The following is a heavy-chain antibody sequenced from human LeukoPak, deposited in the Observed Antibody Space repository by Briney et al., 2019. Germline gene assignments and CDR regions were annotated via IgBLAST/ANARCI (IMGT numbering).Heavy chain of an antibody. CDR1: GYTFTSYG. CDR2: ISAYNGNT. Sequence: ASVKVSCKASGYTFTSYGISWVRQAPGQGLEWMGWISAYNGNTNYAQKLQGRVTMTTDTSTSTAYMELRSLRSDDTAVYYCARDGNYYDSSGYLYWGQGTLVTVPS. CDR3: ARDGNYYDSSGYLY. D-gene: IGHD3-22*01. V-gene: IGHV1-18*01. J-gene: IGHJ4*02.